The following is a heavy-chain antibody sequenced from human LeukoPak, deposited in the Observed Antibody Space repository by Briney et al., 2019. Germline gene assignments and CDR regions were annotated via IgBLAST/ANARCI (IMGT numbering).Heavy chain of an antibody. J-gene: IGHJ3*02. Sequence: AGGSLRLSCAASGFTFSSNWMTWVRQAPGKGLECVANIKQDGSEKQYVDSVKGRFTISRDNAKNSLYLQMNSLRVEDTAVYYCARDPYNTGGYAAFDIWGQGTMVTVSS. CDR3: ARDPYNTGGYAAFDI. CDR1: GFTFSSNW. CDR2: IKQDGSEK. V-gene: IGHV3-7*01. D-gene: IGHD3-22*01.